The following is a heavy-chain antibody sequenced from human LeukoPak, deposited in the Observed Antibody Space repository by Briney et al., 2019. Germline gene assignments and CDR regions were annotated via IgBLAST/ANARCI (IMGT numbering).Heavy chain of an antibody. CDR3: ARGQSGSYAN. CDR1: GYTFTGHY. J-gene: IGHJ4*02. Sequence: ASMKVSCKASGYTFTGHYMHWVRQAPGQGLEWMGWINPNTGGSNYAQKFQGRVTMTRDTSINTAYMELNSLRSDDTAVYYCARGQSGSYANWGQGTLVTVSS. D-gene: IGHD1-26*01. CDR2: INPNTGGS. V-gene: IGHV1-2*02.